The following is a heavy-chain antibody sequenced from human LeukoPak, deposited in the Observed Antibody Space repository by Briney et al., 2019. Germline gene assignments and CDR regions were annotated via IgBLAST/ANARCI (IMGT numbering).Heavy chain of an antibody. D-gene: IGHD1-26*01. CDR1: GFTFSSYG. CDR3: ARDTTRWSGSQRRYGMDV. Sequence: GGSLRLSCAASGFTFSSYGMHWVRQAPGKGLEWVAVIWYDGSNKYYADSVKGRFTISRDNSKNTLYLQMNSLRVEDTAVYYCARDTTRWSGSQRRYGMDVWGQGTTVTVSS. J-gene: IGHJ6*02. CDR2: IWYDGSNK. V-gene: IGHV3-33*01.